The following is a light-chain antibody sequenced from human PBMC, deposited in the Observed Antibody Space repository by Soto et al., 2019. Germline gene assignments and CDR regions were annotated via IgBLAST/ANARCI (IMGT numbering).Light chain of an antibody. CDR2: LGS. CDR3: MQALQTPL. J-gene: IGKJ5*01. CDR1: QSLLHSNGYNY. V-gene: IGKV2-28*01. Sequence: DIVMTQSPLSLPVTPGEPASISCRSSQSLLHSNGYNYLDWYLQKPGQSPQLLIYLGSNRASGVTDRFSGSGSGTDFTLKISRVEAEHVGVYYCMQALQTPLFGQGTRLEIK.